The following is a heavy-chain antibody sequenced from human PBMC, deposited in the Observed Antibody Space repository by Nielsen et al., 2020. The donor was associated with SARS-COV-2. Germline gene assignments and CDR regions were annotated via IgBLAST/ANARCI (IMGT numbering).Heavy chain of an antibody. CDR1: GFTFSSYW. CDR2: IKQDGSEK. J-gene: IGHJ4*02. D-gene: IGHD6-19*01. Sequence: GESLKISCAASGFTFSSYWMSWVRQAPGKGLEWVANIKQDGSEKYYVDSVKGRFTISRDNAKNSLYLQMNSLRAEDTAVYYCARDSGSGWYGSYFDYGGQGALVTVSS. V-gene: IGHV3-7*01. CDR3: ARDSGSGWYGSYFDY.